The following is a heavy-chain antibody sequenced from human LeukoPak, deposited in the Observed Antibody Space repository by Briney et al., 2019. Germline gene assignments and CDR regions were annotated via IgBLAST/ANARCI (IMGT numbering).Heavy chain of an antibody. J-gene: IGHJ4*02. CDR3: ARDLAGTTTDGFFDY. V-gene: IGHV3-33*01. D-gene: IGHD1-26*01. CDR1: GFTFSSYG. Sequence: QPGRSLRLSCAASGFTFSSYGMHWVRQAPGKGLEWVAVIWYDGSNRYYTDSVKGRSTISRDNSKNTLYLQMNSLRAEDTAVYYCARDLAGTTTDGFFDYWGQGTLVTVSS. CDR2: IWYDGSNR.